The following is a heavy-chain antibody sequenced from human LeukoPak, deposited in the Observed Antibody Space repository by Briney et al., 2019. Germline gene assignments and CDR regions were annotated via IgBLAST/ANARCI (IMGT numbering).Heavy chain of an antibody. CDR1: GFTFSSYA. CDR3: ARQEMATRVFDY. D-gene: IGHD5-24*01. V-gene: IGHV3-30-3*01. CDR2: ISYDGSNK. J-gene: IGHJ4*02. Sequence: SGGSLRHSCAASGFTFSSYAMHWVRQAPGKGLEWVAVISYDGSNKYYADSVKGRFTISRDNSKNTLYLQMNSLRAEDTAVYYCARQEMATRVFDYWGQGTLVTVSS.